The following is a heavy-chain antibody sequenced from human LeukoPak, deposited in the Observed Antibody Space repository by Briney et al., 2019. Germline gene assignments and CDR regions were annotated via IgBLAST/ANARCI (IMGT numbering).Heavy chain of an antibody. V-gene: IGHV1-46*01. Sequence: ASVKVSCKASGYTFTSYYMHWVRQAPGQGLEWMGIINPSGGSTSYAQKFQGRVTMTRDMSTSTVYMELSSLRSEDTAVYYCARDFDYGDHEYYYYMDVWGKGTTVTVSS. D-gene: IGHD4-17*01. J-gene: IGHJ6*03. CDR1: GYTFTSYY. CDR2: INPSGGST. CDR3: ARDFDYGDHEYYYYMDV.